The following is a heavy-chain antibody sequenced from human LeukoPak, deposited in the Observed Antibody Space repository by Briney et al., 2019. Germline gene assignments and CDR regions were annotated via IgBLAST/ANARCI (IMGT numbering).Heavy chain of an antibody. Sequence: PSETLSLTCTVSGGSINNQYWSWIRQPPGKGLEWMGYIYYSGSTNYNPSLKSRVTISVDTSKNQISLKLSSVTAADTAIYYCARTTSYLDPWGQGTLVTVSS. J-gene: IGHJ5*02. D-gene: IGHD4-11*01. CDR3: ARTTSYLDP. CDR1: GGSINNQY. V-gene: IGHV4-59*11. CDR2: IYYSGST.